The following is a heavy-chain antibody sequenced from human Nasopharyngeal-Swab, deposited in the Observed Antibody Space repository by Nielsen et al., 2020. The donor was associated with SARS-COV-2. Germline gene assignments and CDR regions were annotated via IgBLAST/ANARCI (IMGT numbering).Heavy chain of an antibody. CDR1: GFTFSSYW. CDR3: ARDGDYTLDY. J-gene: IGHJ4*02. CDR2: IYSGGST. D-gene: IGHD4-17*01. Sequence: GGSLRLSCAASGFTFSSYWMSWVRQAPGKGLEWVSVIYSGGSTYYADSVKGRFTISRDNSKNTLYLQMNSLRAEDTAVYYCARDGDYTLDYWGQGTLVTVSS. V-gene: IGHV3-66*02.